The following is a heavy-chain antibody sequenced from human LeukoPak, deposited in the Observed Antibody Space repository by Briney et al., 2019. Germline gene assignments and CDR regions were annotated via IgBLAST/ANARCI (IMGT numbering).Heavy chain of an antibody. CDR3: AKKAAAFAADY. Sequence: SGTLSLTCAVSGGSISRGNWWSWVRQPPGKGPEWIGEIYHSGSTNYNPSLKSRVTISVDTSKNQFSLKLSSVTAADTAVYYCAKKAAAFAADYWGQGTLVTVSS. D-gene: IGHD6-13*01. J-gene: IGHJ4*02. CDR2: IYHSGST. CDR1: GGSISRGNW. V-gene: IGHV4-4*02.